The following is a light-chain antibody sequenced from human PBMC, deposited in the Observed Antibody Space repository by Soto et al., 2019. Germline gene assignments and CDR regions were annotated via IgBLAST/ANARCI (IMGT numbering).Light chain of an antibody. J-gene: IGKJ1*01. CDR2: DAS. CDR3: QQFDTYRT. Sequence: DIQMTQSPSTLSASVGDRVTITCRASQSVGYWLAWYQQKPGKAPTFLVYDASNLHSGVPARFSGSGSGTDFTLTITSLEPDDFGTYYCQQFDTYRTFGQGTKVDIK. CDR1: QSVGYW. V-gene: IGKV1-5*01.